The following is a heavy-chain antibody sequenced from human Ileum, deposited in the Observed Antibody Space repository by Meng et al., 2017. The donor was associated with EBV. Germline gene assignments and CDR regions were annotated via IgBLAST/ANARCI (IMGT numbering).Heavy chain of an antibody. CDR1: GASISSTPYY. CDR2: IFNSGST. CDR3: ARDYSSSWYSGGFFKY. J-gene: IGHJ1*01. V-gene: IGHV4-39*07. Sequence: LLLQGSGPGLVKPSETPALTCTVSGASISSTPYYWGWIRQPPGKGLEWIGNIFNSGSTSYSPSLKSRVTISVDTSKNQFSLKLSSVTAADTAVYYCARDYSSSWYSGGFFKYWGQGILVTVSS. D-gene: IGHD6-13*01.